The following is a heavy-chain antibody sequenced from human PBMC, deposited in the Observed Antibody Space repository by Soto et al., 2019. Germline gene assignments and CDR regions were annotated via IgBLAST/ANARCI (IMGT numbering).Heavy chain of an antibody. Sequence: LRLSCAASGFTFSSYWMSWVRQAPGKGLEWVASIKQDGSEKYYVDSVKGRFTISRDNAKNSLYLQMNSLRAEDTAVYYCARASGTIYYYYYGMDVWGQGTTVTVSS. J-gene: IGHJ6*02. CDR1: GFTFSSYW. D-gene: IGHD1-7*01. V-gene: IGHV3-7*03. CDR2: IKQDGSEK. CDR3: ARASGTIYYYYYGMDV.